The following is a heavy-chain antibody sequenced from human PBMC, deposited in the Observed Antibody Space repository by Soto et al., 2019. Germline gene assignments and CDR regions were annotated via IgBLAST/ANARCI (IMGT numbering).Heavy chain of an antibody. V-gene: IGHV3-72*01. D-gene: IGHD5-12*01. CDR3: ARGVVSTGYFDY. CDR1: GFTFSDHY. Sequence: EVQLAESGGGLVQPGGSLRLSCAASGFTFSDHYMDWVRQAPGKGLEWVGRSRDKVHSHTTEYAASVKGRFTISRGDSENSRYLQMNRLKTEDTAVYYCARGVVSTGYFDYWGQGTLVTVSS. J-gene: IGHJ4*02. CDR2: SRDKVHSHTT.